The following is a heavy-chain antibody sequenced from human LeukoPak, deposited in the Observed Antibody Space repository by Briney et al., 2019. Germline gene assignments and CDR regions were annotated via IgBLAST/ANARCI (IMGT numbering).Heavy chain of an antibody. CDR2: INHSGST. CDR3: ARYYYDSSGYFGESYGMDV. Sequence: SETLSLTCAVYGGSFSGYYWSWIRQPPGKGLEWIGEINHSGSTNYSPSFQGHVTISADKSISTAYLQWSSLKASDTAMYYCARYYYDSSGYFGESYGMDVWGQGTTVTVSS. CDR1: GGSFSGYY. V-gene: IGHV4-34*10. D-gene: IGHD3-22*01. J-gene: IGHJ6*02.